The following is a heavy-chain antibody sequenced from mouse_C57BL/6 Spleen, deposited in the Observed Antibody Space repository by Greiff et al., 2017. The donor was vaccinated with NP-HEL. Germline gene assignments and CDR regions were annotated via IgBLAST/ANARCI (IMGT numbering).Heavy chain of an antibody. J-gene: IGHJ1*03. Sequence: VKLQESGPGLVQPSQSLSITCTVSGFSLTSYGVHWVRQSPGKGLEWLGVIWRGGSTDYNAAFMSRLSITKDNSKSQVFFKMNSLQADDTAIYYCAKPPHYDYVGGYFDVWGTGTTVTVSS. CDR1: GFSLTSYG. V-gene: IGHV2-5*01. CDR2: IWRGGST. CDR3: AKPPHYDYVGGYFDV. D-gene: IGHD2-4*01.